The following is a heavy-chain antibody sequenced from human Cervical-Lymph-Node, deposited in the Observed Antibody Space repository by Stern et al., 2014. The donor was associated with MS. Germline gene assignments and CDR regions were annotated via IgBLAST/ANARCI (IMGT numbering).Heavy chain of an antibody. Sequence: VQLVESGGGLVQPGGSLRLSCGASGFTVSSYWMSWVRQSPGKGLEWVATIKPDGTQKSYGDSVKGRFTISRDNAKNSLSLQMNSLRVDDTAVYYCARTRGSIFGVDVSFFDFWGQGTLVAVSS. CDR3: ARTRGSIFGVDVSFFDF. J-gene: IGHJ4*02. CDR1: GFTVSSYW. V-gene: IGHV3-7*03. CDR2: IKPDGTQK. D-gene: IGHD3-3*01.